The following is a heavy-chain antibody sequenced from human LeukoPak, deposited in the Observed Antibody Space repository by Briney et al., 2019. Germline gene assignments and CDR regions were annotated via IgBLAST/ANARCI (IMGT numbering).Heavy chain of an antibody. Sequence: QPGGSLRLSCAASGFTFSNYAMHWVRQAPGKGLEWVSLISSGGTYEYYADSVKGRFTISRDNSKNTLYLQLNSLRAEDTAVYYCARDSTYSYDSGSSGPHYFDNWGQGTLVTVSS. D-gene: IGHD3-10*01. V-gene: IGHV3-30*01. J-gene: IGHJ4*02. CDR1: GFTFSNYA. CDR3: ARDSTYSYDSGSSGPHYFDN. CDR2: ISSGGTYE.